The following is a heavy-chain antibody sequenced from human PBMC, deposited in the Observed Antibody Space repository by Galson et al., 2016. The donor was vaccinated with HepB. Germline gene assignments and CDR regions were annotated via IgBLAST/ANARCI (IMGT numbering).Heavy chain of an antibody. CDR1: GFPFTDYY. J-gene: IGHJ3*02. D-gene: IGHD3-10*01. CDR3: ASRSESTIWYGAFAI. V-gene: IGHV3-7*02. Sequence: SLRLSCAASGFPFTDYYMSWVRQAPGKGLEWVANIKKDGSEKYYVESVNGRFSISRDNAKNSVYLQMNSLRVEDTAVYYCASRSESTIWYGAFAIWGQGTMVTVSS. CDR2: IKKDGSEK.